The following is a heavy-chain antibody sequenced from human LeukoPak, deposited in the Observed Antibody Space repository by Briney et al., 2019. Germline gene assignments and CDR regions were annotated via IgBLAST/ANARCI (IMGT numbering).Heavy chain of an antibody. Sequence: PGGSLRLSCAASGFSFNNYAMYWVRQAPGEGLEWVALISYDGGDKYYAESMKGRITISRDNAENTLYLQMNNLRPDDTAFYFCVKEGVEYSYSYGDYWGQGTLVTVSS. J-gene: IGHJ4*02. CDR1: GFSFNNYA. CDR2: ISYDGGDK. D-gene: IGHD3-16*01. V-gene: IGHV3-30*18. CDR3: VKEGVEYSYSYGDY.